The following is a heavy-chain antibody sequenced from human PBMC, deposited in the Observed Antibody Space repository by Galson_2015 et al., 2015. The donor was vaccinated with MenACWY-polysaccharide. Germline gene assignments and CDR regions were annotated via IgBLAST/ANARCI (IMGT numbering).Heavy chain of an antibody. CDR2: INHSGST. CDR3: AGTRMIEDYYYYAMDV. CDR1: GGSFSDYY. D-gene: IGHD3-16*01. V-gene: IGHV4-34*01. J-gene: IGHJ6*02. Sequence: SETLSLTCAVDGGSFSDYYWSWIRQSPGKGLEWIGEINHSGSTNYNPSLESRVSISVDTSKNQFFVRLSSVTAADTALYYCAGTRMIEDYYYYAMDVWGQGTTVTVSS.